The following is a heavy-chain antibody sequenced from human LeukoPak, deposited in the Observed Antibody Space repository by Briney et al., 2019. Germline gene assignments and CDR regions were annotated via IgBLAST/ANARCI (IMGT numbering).Heavy chain of an antibody. V-gene: IGHV1-8*01. Sequence: ASVKVSCKASGYTFTNYDINWVRQATGQGLEWMGWMNPKSGNTGYAQKLQGRVTMTTDTSTSTAYMELRSLRSDDTAVYYCGGGGSGSAPFTRWFAPGGGGPLLPVSS. D-gene: IGHD5-12*01. J-gene: IGHJ5*02. CDR3: GGGGSGSAPFTRWFAP. CDR2: MNPKSGNT. CDR1: GYTFTNYD.